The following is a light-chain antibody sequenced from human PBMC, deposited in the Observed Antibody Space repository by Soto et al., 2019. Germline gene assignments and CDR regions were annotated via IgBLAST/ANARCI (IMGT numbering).Light chain of an antibody. CDR2: GAS. V-gene: IGKV3-20*01. Sequence: EIVLTQSPGTLSLSPGERAMLSCRASQSVSSNYLAWYQQKPGQAPRLLIYGASSRATGIPDRFSGSGSGTDFTRTISRLEPEDFAVYYCQQYGMPPRTFGQGTKVDIK. J-gene: IGKJ1*01. CDR1: QSVSSNY. CDR3: QQYGMPPRT.